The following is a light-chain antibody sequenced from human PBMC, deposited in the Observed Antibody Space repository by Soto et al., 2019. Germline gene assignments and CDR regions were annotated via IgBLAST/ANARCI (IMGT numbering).Light chain of an antibody. CDR3: AAWDDSLNGVV. CDR1: TSNIGSNT. CDR2: SND. Sequence: QSVLTQPPSASGTPGQRVTISCSGSTSNIGSNTVNWYQQLPGSAPTLLMFSNDKRPSGVPDRFSGSKSGTSVSLAISGLQSEDEADYYCAAWDDSLNGVVFGGGTKLTV. J-gene: IGLJ3*02. V-gene: IGLV1-44*01.